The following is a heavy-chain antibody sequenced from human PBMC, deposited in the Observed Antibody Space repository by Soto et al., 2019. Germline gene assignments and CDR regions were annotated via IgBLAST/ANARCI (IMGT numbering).Heavy chain of an antibody. CDR2: IYPGDPDT. CDR3: ARPLYYYDSSGSHDAFDI. V-gene: IGHV5-51*01. D-gene: IGHD3-22*01. Sequence: GESLKISCKGSGYSFTSYWIGWVRQMPGKGLEWMGIIYPGDPDTRYSPSFQGQVTISADKSISTAYLQWSSLKASDTAMYYCARPLYYYDSSGSHDAFDIWGQGTMVTVSS. J-gene: IGHJ3*02. CDR1: GYSFTSYW.